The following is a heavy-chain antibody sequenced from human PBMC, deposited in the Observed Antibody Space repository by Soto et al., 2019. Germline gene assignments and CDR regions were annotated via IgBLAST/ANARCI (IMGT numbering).Heavy chain of an antibody. D-gene: IGHD3-10*01. V-gene: IGHV4-59*01. Sequence: SETLSLTCSVSGGSISSYYWTWIRQPPGKGLEWIGYIYYSGSTNYNPSLKSRVTISVDTSKNQFSLKLSSVTAADTAMYYCARGFYDSGSYYTQLDYWGLGTRVTVSS. CDR2: IYYSGST. CDR1: GGSISSYY. J-gene: IGHJ4*02. CDR3: ARGFYDSGSYYTQLDY.